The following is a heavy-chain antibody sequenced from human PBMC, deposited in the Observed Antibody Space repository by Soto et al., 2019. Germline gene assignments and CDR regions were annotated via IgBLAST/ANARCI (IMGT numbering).Heavy chain of an antibody. V-gene: IGHV3-48*02. Sequence: PGGSLRLSCAASVFTFSSYSMNWVRQAPGKGLEWVSYISASGGSTYYAVSAKGRFTISRDNSKTTLSLQMNSLRDEDTALYYCAKFSRVGQQLAPFDYWGLGTLVTVSS. CDR1: VFTFSSYS. CDR2: ISASGGST. J-gene: IGHJ4*02. D-gene: IGHD6-6*01. CDR3: AKFSRVGQQLAPFDY.